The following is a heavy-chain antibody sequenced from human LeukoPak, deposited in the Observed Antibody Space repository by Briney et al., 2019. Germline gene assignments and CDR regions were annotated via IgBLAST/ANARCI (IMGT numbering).Heavy chain of an antibody. D-gene: IGHD3-22*01. V-gene: IGHV1-2*02. CDR2: IHSKSGGT. J-gene: IGHJ6*02. CDR3: ARMAYYYDSSGYYYYYYYYGMDV. Sequence: ASVKVFCKASGYIFTGYYMHWVRGASRQGLEWMGWIHSKSGGTNYAQKFQGRVTMTRDTSISTAYMELSRLRSDDTAVYYCARMAYYYDSSGYYYYYYYYGMDVWGQGTTVTVSS. CDR1: GYIFTGYY.